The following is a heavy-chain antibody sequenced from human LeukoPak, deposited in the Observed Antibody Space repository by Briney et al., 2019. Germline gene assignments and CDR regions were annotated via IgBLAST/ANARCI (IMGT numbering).Heavy chain of an antibody. CDR2: TYYRSKWYN. D-gene: IGHD2-21*02. CDR3: ERGTAIASSVAFDY. J-gene: IGHJ4*02. Sequence: SQTLSLTCAISGDSVSSNSAAWNWIRQSPSRGLEWLGRTYYRSKWYNDYAVSVKSRITINPDTSKNQFSLQLNSVTPEDTAVYYCERGTAIASSVAFDYWGQGTLVTVSS. V-gene: IGHV6-1*01. CDR1: GDSVSSNSAA.